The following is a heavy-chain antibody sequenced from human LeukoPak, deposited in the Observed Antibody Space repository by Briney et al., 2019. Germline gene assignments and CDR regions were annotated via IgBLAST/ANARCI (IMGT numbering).Heavy chain of an antibody. CDR3: ARSRNYYDSSGYYPHDAFDI. CDR1: GYTFTDYY. D-gene: IGHD3-22*01. V-gene: IGHV1-8*02. Sequence: GASVKVSCKXSGYTFTDYYMHWVRQAPGQGLEWMGWMNPNSGNTGYAQKFQGRVTMTRNTSISTAYMELSSLRSEDTAVYYCARSRNYYDSSGYYPHDAFDIWGQGRMVTVSS. J-gene: IGHJ3*02. CDR2: MNPNSGNT.